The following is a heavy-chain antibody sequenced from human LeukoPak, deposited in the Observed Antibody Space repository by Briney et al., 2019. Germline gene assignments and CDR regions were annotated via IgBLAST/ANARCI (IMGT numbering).Heavy chain of an antibody. J-gene: IGHJ4*02. CDR2: INTNTGNP. Sequence: GASVKVSCKASGYTFTGYAMNWVRQAPGQGLEWMGWINTNTGNPMYAQGFTGRFAFSLDTSVSTAYQQISSLKAEDTAVYYCARDGGVATYDYWGQGTLVTVSS. CDR1: GYTFTGYA. CDR3: ARDGGVATYDY. D-gene: IGHD3-3*01. V-gene: IGHV7-4-1*02.